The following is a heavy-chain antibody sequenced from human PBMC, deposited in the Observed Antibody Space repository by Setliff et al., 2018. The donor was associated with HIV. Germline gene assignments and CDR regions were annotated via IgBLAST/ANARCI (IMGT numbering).Heavy chain of an antibody. Sequence: PGGSLRLSCAASGLTFSNYAMTWVRQAPGKGLEWVANIKEDGGEKWYVDSVKGRVTISRDNVRNSLYLQMNSLRAEDTAVYYCARAGPLMITFGGPPDYWGQGTLVTVSS. D-gene: IGHD3-16*01. CDR2: IKEDGGEK. V-gene: IGHV3-7*01. CDR1: GLTFSNYA. J-gene: IGHJ4*02. CDR3: ARAGPLMITFGGPPDY.